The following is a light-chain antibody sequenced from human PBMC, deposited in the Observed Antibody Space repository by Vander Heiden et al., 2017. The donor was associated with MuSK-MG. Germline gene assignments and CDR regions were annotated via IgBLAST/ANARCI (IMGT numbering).Light chain of an antibody. V-gene: IGKV2-28*01. Sequence: IGLTQSPLPLPVTPGEPASISCRSSESLLKSNGYKYLDWYLQRPGQSPQLLIYLGSNRASGVPDRFSGSGSGTEFTLQISSVEAEDVGVYYCMQALETPYTFGQGTKVDIK. J-gene: IGKJ2*01. CDR3: MQALETPYT. CDR1: ESLLKSNGYKY. CDR2: LGS.